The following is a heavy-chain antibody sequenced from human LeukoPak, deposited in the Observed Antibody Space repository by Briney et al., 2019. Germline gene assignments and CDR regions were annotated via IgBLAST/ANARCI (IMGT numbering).Heavy chain of an antibody. J-gene: IGHJ4*02. Sequence: GGSLRLSCATSGFTFSDYYVSWIRQAPGRGLEWVAYINSGGGPIHYAVSVRGRFTISRDNAKNSLYLQMNSLRAEDTAVYYCSRRLDSGDYGNGFDYWGQGSPVTVSS. CDR3: SRRLDSGDYGNGFDY. CDR1: GFTFSDYY. CDR2: INSGGGPI. V-gene: IGHV3-11*01. D-gene: IGHD4-17*01.